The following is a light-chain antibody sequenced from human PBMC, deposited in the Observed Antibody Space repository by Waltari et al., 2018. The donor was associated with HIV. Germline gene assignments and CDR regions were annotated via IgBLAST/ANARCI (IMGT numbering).Light chain of an antibody. Sequence: QSVLTQPPSVSGAPGRSVIITCTGNNSNIGAPYDVHWYQQLPGAAPKLLISMNTNRPCGVRDPLSVSRAGTSASLAITGLQAGDEADYYCQSYDTSLGASVFGGGTKLTVL. V-gene: IGLV1-40*01. J-gene: IGLJ3*02. CDR3: QSYDTSLGASV. CDR1: NSNIGAPYD. CDR2: MNT.